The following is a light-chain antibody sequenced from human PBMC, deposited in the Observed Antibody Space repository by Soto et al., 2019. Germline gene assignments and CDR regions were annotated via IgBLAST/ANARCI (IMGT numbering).Light chain of an antibody. CDR1: QGIRNY. CDR3: LQDYNYPRT. Sequence: AIQMTQSPSSLSASVGDRVTITCRASQGIRNYLGWYQQKPGEAPKLLIYAASTLQSGVPSRFSGSGSDTDFTLSITNLQPEDFATYYCLQDYNYPRTFGQGTKV. V-gene: IGKV1-6*01. CDR2: AAS. J-gene: IGKJ1*01.